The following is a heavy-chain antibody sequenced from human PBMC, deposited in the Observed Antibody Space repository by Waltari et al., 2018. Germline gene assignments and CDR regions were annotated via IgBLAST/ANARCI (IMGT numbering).Heavy chain of an antibody. CDR3: ARAFRSSWFGAWLDP. Sequence: QVQLVQSGAEVKKAGASVKVSCKASGYTFISHDINWVRQATGQGLEWMGWMNPHSGNTGYAQKFQGRVTMTRNTSISTAYMELNRLTSEDTAVYYCARAFRSSWFGAWLDPWGQGTPVAVSS. CDR2: MNPHSGNT. D-gene: IGHD3-10*01. CDR1: GYTFISHD. J-gene: IGHJ5*02. V-gene: IGHV1-8*01.